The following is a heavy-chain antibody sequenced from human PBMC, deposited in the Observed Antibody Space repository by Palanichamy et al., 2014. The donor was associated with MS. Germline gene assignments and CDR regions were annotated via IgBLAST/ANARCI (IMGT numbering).Heavy chain of an antibody. CDR3: ATPYYDTSASLVGDYFDY. J-gene: IGHJ4*02. V-gene: IGHV3-30*02. Sequence: QVKLVESGGGVVQPGESLRLSCAASGFTFSTYGMHWVRQAPGKGLEWVAFIRYDGSFKYYADSVKGRFTLSRDNSQNTLSLQMRSLRPEDSAVYYCATPYYDTSASLVGDYFDYWGQGTLVTVSS. CDR1: GFTFSTYG. CDR2: IRYDGSFK. D-gene: IGHD3-22*01.